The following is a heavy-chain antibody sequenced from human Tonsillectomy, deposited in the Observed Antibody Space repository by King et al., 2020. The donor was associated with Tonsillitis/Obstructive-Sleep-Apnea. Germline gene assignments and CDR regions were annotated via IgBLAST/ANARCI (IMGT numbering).Heavy chain of an antibody. CDR1: GGSISSGGYY. J-gene: IGHJ5*02. D-gene: IGHD3-3*01. Sequence: QLQESGPGLVKPSQTLSLTCTVSGGSISSGGYYCSWIRQHPGKGLEWIGYIYYSGSTYYNPSLKSRVTISVATSKNQFSLKLSSVTAADTAVYYCARGGAYYDFWSGYYWDLDWFDPWGQGTLVTVSS. V-gene: IGHV4-31*03. CDR3: ARGGAYYDFWSGYYWDLDWFDP. CDR2: IYYSGST.